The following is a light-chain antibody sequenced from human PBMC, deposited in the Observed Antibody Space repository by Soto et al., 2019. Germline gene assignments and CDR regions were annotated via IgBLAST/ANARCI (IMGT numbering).Light chain of an antibody. CDR2: GPS. CDR1: QNISSSH. CDR3: HQFGSSPQT. V-gene: IGKV3-20*01. Sequence: EIVLTQSPGTLPLSPGERATLSCRASQNISSSHIAWYQQKPGQAPRLLIYGPSGRATGIPDRFSGSGSGTDVSLSITGLEPEDFAVYYCHQFGSSPQTFGHGTKVEVK. J-gene: IGKJ1*01.